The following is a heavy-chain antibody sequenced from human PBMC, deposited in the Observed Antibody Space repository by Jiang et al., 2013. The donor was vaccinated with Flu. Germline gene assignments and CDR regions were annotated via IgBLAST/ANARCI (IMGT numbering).Heavy chain of an antibody. Sequence: TSYAQKFQGRVTMTRDTSTSTVYMELSSLRSEDTAVYYCARDPVAVAPYYYYYYMDVWGNGTTVTVSS. J-gene: IGHJ6*03. CDR2: T. D-gene: IGHD6-19*01. CDR3: ARDPVAVAPYYYYYYMDV. V-gene: IGHV1-46*01.